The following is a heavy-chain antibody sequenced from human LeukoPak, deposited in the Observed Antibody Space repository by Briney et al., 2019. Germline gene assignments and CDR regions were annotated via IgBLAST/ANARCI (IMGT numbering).Heavy chain of an antibody. CDR2: IIPIFGTA. Sequence: ASVKVPCKASGGTFSSYAISWVRQAPGQGLEWMGGIIPIFGTANYAQKFQGRVTITADESTSTAYMELSSLRSEDTAVYYCARDGGHGYNREFDYWGQGTLVTVSS. D-gene: IGHD5-24*01. CDR1: GGTFSSYA. V-gene: IGHV1-69*13. J-gene: IGHJ4*02. CDR3: ARDGGHGYNREFDY.